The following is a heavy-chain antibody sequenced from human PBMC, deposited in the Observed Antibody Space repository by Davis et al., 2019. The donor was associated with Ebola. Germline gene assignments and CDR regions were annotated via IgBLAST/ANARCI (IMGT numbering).Heavy chain of an antibody. J-gene: IGHJ3*02. CDR2: ISDTGRA. V-gene: IGHV4-59*12. Sequence: SETLSLTCTVPGGSISSYYWSWIRQTPGKGLEWIGHISDTGRAKYNPSLGSRVTISLDTSKIQFSLKLSSVTAADTAVYYCAREAYYYDSSGYHRGAFDIWGQGTMVTVSS. D-gene: IGHD3-22*01. CDR3: AREAYYYDSSGYHRGAFDI. CDR1: GGSISSYY.